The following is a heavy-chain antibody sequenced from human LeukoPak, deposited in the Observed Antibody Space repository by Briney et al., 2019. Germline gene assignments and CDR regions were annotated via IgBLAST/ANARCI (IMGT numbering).Heavy chain of an antibody. CDR3: ARGTVTVVDY. CDR2: IYSGGST. D-gene: IGHD3-10*01. V-gene: IGHV3-66*01. CDR1: GFTVSSNY. J-gene: IGHJ4*02. Sequence: GGSLRLSCAASGFTVSSNYMSWVRQAPGRGLEWVSVIYSGGSTYYADSVKGRFTISRDNSKNTLFLQMNSLRAGDTAVYYCARGTVTVVDYWGQGTLVTVSS.